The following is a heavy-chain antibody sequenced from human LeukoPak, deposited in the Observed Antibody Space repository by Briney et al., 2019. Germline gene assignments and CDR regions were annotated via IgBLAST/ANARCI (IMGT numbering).Heavy chain of an antibody. D-gene: IGHD3-10*01. CDR1: GFTFSSYA. CDR2: ISYDGSNK. CDR3: ARDPGDNYYGSGSYYFDY. V-gene: IGHV3-30-3*01. J-gene: IGHJ4*02. Sequence: PGRSLRLSCAASGFTFSSYAMHWVRQAPGKGLEWVAVISYDGSNKYYADSVKGRFTISRDNSKNTLYLQMNSLRAEDTAVYYCARDPGDNYYGSGSYYFDYWGQGTLVTVSS.